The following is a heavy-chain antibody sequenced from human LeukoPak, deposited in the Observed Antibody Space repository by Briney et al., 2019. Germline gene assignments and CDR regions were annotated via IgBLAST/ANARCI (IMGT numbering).Heavy chain of an antibody. CDR2: INHSGST. CDR3: ARGQNGVFDY. J-gene: IGHJ4*02. Sequence: SETLSLTCAVYGGSFSGCYWSWIRQPPGKGLEWIGEINHSGSTNYNPSLKSRVTISVDTSKNQFSLKLSSVTAADTAVYYCARGQNGVFDYWGQGTLVTVSS. V-gene: IGHV4-34*01. CDR1: GGSFSGCY. D-gene: IGHD1-1*01.